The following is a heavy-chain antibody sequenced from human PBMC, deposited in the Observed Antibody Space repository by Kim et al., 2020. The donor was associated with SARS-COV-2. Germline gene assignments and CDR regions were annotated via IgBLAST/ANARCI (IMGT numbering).Heavy chain of an antibody. J-gene: IGHJ6*01. CDR2: INPSGGST. Sequence: ASVKVSCKASGYTFTSYYMHWVRQAPGQGLEWMGIINPSGGSTSYAQKFQGRVTMTRDTSTSTVYMELSSLRSEDTAVYYCARDRATYYDILTGYDDYYYVRDVWGRGTTLTVSS. D-gene: IGHD3-9*01. V-gene: IGHV1-46*01. CDR1: GYTFTSYY. CDR3: ARDRATYYDILTGYDDYYYVRDV.